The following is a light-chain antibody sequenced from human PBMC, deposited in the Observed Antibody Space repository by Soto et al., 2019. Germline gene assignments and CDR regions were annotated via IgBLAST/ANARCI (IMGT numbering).Light chain of an antibody. CDR3: TSYTRSPTYV. CDR1: SSDVGGFNY. J-gene: IGLJ1*01. V-gene: IGLV2-14*01. CDR2: DVS. Sequence: QAASVSGSPGQSVTISCTGTSSDVGGFNYVSWYQQHPGEAPKLVIFDVSYRPSGVSNRFSGSKSGNTASLTISGLQAEDEAEYYCTSYTRSPTYVFGTGTKLTVL.